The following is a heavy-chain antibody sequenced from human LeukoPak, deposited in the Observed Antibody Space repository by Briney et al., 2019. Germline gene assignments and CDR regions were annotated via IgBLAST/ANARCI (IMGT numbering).Heavy chain of an antibody. V-gene: IGHV4-34*01. D-gene: IGHD3-22*01. CDR3: ARNLGGYYYINWYFDL. Sequence: SETLSLTCAVYGGSFSGYYWSWIRQPPGKGLEWIGEINHSGSTNYNPSLKSRVTISVDTSKNQFSLKLSSVTAADTAVYCCARNLGGYYYINWYFDLWGRGTLVTVSS. CDR1: GGSFSGYY. J-gene: IGHJ2*01. CDR2: INHSGST.